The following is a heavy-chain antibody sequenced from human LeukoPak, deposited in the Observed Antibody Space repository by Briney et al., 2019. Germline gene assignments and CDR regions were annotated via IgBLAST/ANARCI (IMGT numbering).Heavy chain of an antibody. CDR2: IYSSGSA. J-gene: IGHJ4*02. CDR3: AREDGDY. V-gene: IGHV4-4*07. CDR1: GASISSFH. Sequence: SETLSLTCTVSGASISSFHWTWIRQSAGKGLEWIGLIYSSGSAIYNPSLKSRVAMSVDMTKNQLSLKLSSVTAADTAMYYCAREDGDYWGQGTLVTVSS.